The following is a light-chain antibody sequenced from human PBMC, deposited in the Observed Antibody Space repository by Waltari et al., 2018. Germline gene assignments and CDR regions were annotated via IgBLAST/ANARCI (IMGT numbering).Light chain of an antibody. Sequence: QSVLTQPPSASGTPGQRVTISCSGSSSNIGSNTVNWYQQLPGRAPKLLIYSNNPRPSGVPARSSASQSRISASSAISGLQTEYEADYYCAAWDDSLMAGVFGGGTKLTVL. J-gene: IGLJ3*02. CDR2: SNN. CDR1: SSNIGSNT. V-gene: IGLV1-44*01. CDR3: AAWDDSLMAGV.